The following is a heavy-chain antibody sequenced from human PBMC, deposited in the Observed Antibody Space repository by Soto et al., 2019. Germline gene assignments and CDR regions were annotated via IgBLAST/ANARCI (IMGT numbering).Heavy chain of an antibody. D-gene: IGHD2-21*02. V-gene: IGHV3-21*01. CDR2: ISSSSSYI. Sequence: GALRLSCAASGFTFSSYSMNWVRQAPGKGLEWVSSISSSSSYIYYADSVKGRFTISRDNAKNSLYLQMNSLRAEDTAVYYCARGPAYCGGDCYYFNYYYYYGMDVWGQGTTVTVSS. J-gene: IGHJ6*02. CDR1: GFTFSSYS. CDR3: ARGPAYCGGDCYYFNYYYYYGMDV.